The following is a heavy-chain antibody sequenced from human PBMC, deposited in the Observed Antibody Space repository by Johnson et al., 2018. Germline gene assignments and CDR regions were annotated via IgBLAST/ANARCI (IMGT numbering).Heavy chain of an antibody. Sequence: EVQLVEAGGDVVQPGGSRRLSCAASGFTFGRYDMSWVRQAPGKGLEWVSSIRANGRDTFYPDSVKGRFTISRDNPRNTMSLQMNSLRAEDTALYYCANGLRVIGSLGQGTLVTVSS. V-gene: IGHV3-23*04. J-gene: IGHJ4*02. CDR2: IRANGRDT. CDR1: GFTFGRYD. CDR3: ANGLRVIGS. D-gene: IGHD3-3*01.